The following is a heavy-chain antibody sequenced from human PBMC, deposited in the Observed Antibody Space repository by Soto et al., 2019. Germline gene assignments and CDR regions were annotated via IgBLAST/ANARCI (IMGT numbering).Heavy chain of an antibody. J-gene: IGHJ5*02. CDR2: VYHTGNA. D-gene: IGHD5-18*01. Sequence: SETLSLTCTVSGGSISGVAYYWSWIRQLPGKGLEWIGYVYHTGNADYNPSLKSRISMSVDTSKNQFSMDLKDVTAADTAVYYCAVDTTIEGPNWLDPWGQGTLVTVSS. CDR1: GGSISGVAYY. V-gene: IGHV4-30-4*08. CDR3: AVDTTIEGPNWLDP.